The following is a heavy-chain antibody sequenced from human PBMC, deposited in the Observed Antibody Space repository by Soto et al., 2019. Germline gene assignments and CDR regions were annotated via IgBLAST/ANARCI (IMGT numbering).Heavy chain of an antibody. CDR1: GFIFGDYC. CDR2: IRNKGYGEST. Sequence: PGGSLRLSCTACGFIFGDYCISWVRQAPWKGLEYIGLIRNKGYGESTEYAASVKGRFTISRDDSKNIVYLQMNSLKAEDTGVYFCTSFLEARFDFWGQRTLVTLCS. J-gene: IGHJ4*02. V-gene: IGHV3-49*04. CDR3: TSFLEARFDF.